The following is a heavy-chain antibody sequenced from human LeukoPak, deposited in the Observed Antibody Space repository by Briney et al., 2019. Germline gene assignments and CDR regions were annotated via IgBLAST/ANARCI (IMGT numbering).Heavy chain of an antibody. J-gene: IGHJ4*02. V-gene: IGHV3-30*18. CDR2: ISYAGSNK. CDR3: AKPNYDFLTGYRFFDY. CDR1: GFTFSSYA. D-gene: IGHD3-9*01. Sequence: GGSLRLSCAASGFTFSSYALTWVRQAPGKGLEWVAVISYAGSNKYYADSVKGRFTISRDNSKNTLYLQMNSLRAEDTAVYSCAKPNYDFLTGYRFFDYWGQGTLVTVSS.